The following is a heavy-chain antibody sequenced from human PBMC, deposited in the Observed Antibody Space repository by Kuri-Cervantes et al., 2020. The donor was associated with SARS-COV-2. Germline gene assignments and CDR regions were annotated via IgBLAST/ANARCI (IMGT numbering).Heavy chain of an antibody. V-gene: IGHV3-11*04. Sequence: GESLKISCAASGFTFSDYYMSWIRQAPGKGLEWVSYISSSGSTIYYADSVKGRFTISRDNAKNSLYLQMNSLRAEDTAVYYCARDHYDYVWGSYPEGYFQHWGQGTLVTVSS. CDR1: GFTFSDYY. CDR2: ISSSGSTI. D-gene: IGHD3-16*02. CDR3: ARDHYDYVWGSYPEGYFQH. J-gene: IGHJ1*01.